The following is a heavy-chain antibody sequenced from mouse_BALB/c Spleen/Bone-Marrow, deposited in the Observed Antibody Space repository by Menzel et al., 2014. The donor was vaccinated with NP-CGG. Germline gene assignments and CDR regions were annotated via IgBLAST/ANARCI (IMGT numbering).Heavy chain of an antibody. CDR3: ARQGYYGRSDY. CDR2: INPDSRTI. J-gene: IGHJ2*01. CDR1: GFDSSRYW. V-gene: IGHV4-1*02. D-gene: IGHD1-1*01. Sequence: VQLQQSGGGLVQPGGSLKLSCAASGFDSSRYWMSWVRQAPGKGLEWIGEINPDSRTINYSPSLKDKFIISRDNAKNTLYLQMSKVRSEDTALYYCARQGYYGRSDYWGQGTTLTVSS.